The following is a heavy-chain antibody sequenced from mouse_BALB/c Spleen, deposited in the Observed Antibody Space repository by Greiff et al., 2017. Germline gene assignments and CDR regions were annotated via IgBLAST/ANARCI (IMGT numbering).Heavy chain of an antibody. CDR2: INPSNGRT. D-gene: IGHD2-4*01. V-gene: IGHV1S81*02. CDR1: GYTFTSYW. CDR3: ARSYDYDGAWFAY. J-gene: IGHJ3*01. Sequence: VQLQQPGAELVKPGASVKLSCKASGYTFTSYWMHWVKQSPGQGLEWIGEINPSNGRTNYNEKFKSKATLTVDKSSSTAYMQLSSLTSEDSAVYYCARSYDYDGAWFAYWGQGTLVTVSA.